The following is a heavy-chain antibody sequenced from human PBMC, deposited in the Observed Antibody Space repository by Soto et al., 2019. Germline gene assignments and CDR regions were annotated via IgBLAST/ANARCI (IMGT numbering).Heavy chain of an antibody. D-gene: IGHD6-19*01. Sequence: EVQLLESGGGLVQPGGSLRLSCAASGFTFSSYAMSWVRQAARKGLEWVSAISGSGGSTYYADSVKGRFTISRDNSKNTLYLQMNSLRAEDTALYYCTASSGWYNAFDIWGQGTMVTVSS. J-gene: IGHJ3*02. V-gene: IGHV3-23*01. CDR2: ISGSGGST. CDR3: TASSGWYNAFDI. CDR1: GFTFSSYA.